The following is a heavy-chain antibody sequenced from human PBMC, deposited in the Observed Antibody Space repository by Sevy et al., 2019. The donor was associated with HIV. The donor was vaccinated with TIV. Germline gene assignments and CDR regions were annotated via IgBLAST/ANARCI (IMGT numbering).Heavy chain of an antibody. CDR3: ARPAGFYDNSGYSFMDY. D-gene: IGHD3-22*01. Sequence: GESVKISCKGSGYSFTSYWIAWVRQMPGKGLERTGIICPSDSDTKCSPSFQGRVTISADKSISTAYLQWSTLKASDTAIYYCARPAGFYDNSGYSFMDYWGQGTLVTVSS. CDR1: GYSFTSYW. V-gene: IGHV5-51*01. J-gene: IGHJ4*02. CDR2: ICPSDSDT.